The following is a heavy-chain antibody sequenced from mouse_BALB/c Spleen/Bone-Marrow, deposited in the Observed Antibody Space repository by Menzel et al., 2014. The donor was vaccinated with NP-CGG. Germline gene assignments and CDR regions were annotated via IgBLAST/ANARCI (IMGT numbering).Heavy chain of an antibody. CDR3: ARGTGTWFAY. D-gene: IGHD4-1*01. CDR1: GDSIXSGY. CDR2: ISYSGST. J-gene: IGHJ3*01. V-gene: IGHV3-8*02. Sequence: VQLQQSGPSLVKPSQPLSLTCSVTGDSIXSGYWNWIRKFPGNKLEYMGYISYSGSTYYNPSLKSRTSITRDTSKNQYYLQLNSVITEDTATYYCARGTGTWFAYWGQGTLVTVSA.